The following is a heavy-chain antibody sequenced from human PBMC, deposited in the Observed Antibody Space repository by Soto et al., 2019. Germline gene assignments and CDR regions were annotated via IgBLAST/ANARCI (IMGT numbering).Heavy chain of an antibody. V-gene: IGHV1-69*13. J-gene: IGHJ6*02. CDR3: ARGTMVRGVISFYYYGMDV. CDR2: IIPIFGTA. Sequence: GASVKVSCKASGGTFSSYAISWVRQAPGQGLEWMGGIIPIFGTANYAQKFQGRVTITADESTSTAYMELSSLRSEDTAVYYCARGTMVRGVISFYYYGMDVWGQGTTVTVS. CDR1: GGTFSSYA. D-gene: IGHD3-10*01.